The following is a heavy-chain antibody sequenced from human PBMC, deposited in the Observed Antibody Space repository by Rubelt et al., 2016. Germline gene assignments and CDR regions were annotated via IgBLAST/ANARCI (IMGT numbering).Heavy chain of an antibody. V-gene: IGHV4-39*07. Sequence: QLQLQESGPGLVKPSETLSLTCTVSGGSISSSSYYWGWIRQPPGKGLEWIGEINHSGSTNYNPSLKSRVTISVDTSKNQVSLKLSSVTAADTAVYYCASLPKTTVVTWQAFDIWGQGTMVTVSS. CDR1: GGSISSSSYY. D-gene: IGHD4-23*01. CDR2: INHSGST. CDR3: ASLPKTTVVTWQAFDI. J-gene: IGHJ3*02.